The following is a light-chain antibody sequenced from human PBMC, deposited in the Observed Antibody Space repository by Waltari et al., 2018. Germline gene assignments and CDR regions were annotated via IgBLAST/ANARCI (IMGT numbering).Light chain of an antibody. Sequence: EIVLTQSPGTLSLSPGERATLSCRASQSVSRSLAWYQQKPGQAPRLLIYGASSGSGTDFSLTISRLEPEDFAVYYCQHYVRLPATFGQGTKVEIK. J-gene: IGKJ1*01. CDR2: GAS. V-gene: IGKV3-20*01. CDR1: QSVSRS. CDR3: QHYVRLPAT.